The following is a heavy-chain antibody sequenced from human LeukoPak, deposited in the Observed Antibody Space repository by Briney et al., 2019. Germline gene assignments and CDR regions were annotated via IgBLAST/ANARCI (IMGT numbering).Heavy chain of an antibody. D-gene: IGHD5-18*01. CDR2: ISSSSSYI. CDR1: GFTFSSYS. J-gene: IGHJ4*02. CDR3: ARDGSGYSPYYFDY. V-gene: IGHV3-21*01. Sequence: GGSLRLSCAASGFTFSSYSMNWVRQAPGKWVQWVSSISSSSSYIYYADSVKGRLTISRDNAKNSLYLQMNSLRAEDTAVYYCARDGSGYSPYYFDYWGQGTLVTVSS.